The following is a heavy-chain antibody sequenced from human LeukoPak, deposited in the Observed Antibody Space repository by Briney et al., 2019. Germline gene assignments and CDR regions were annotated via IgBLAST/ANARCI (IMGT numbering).Heavy chain of an antibody. CDR1: GFTFSNCA. CDR2: ISGSGGST. CDR3: AKNSGRNSFDY. D-gene: IGHD1-26*01. Sequence: GGSLRLSCAASGFTFSNCAMSWVRQAPGKGLEWVSGISGSGGSTYYADSVKGRFTMSRDNSKNTLYLQMNSLRAEDTAMYYCAKNSGRNSFDYWGQGTLVTVSS. V-gene: IGHV3-23*01. J-gene: IGHJ4*02.